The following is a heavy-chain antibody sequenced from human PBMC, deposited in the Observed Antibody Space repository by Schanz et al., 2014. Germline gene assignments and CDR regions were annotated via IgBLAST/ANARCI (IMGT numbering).Heavy chain of an antibody. Sequence: QVQLQESGPGLVKPSENLSLTCTVSDGSISSSSYYWGWIRQPPGKGLEWIGSIYQSGTTYYSPSHKSGVTISVNPPKTKSPLNLCSVTAADTAVYYCARPGGSSWSFAYWGLGRLVIVSS. J-gene: IGHJ4*02. CDR1: DGSISSSSYY. D-gene: IGHD6-13*01. CDR2: IYQSGTT. CDR3: ARPGGSSWSFAY. V-gene: IGHV4-39*01.